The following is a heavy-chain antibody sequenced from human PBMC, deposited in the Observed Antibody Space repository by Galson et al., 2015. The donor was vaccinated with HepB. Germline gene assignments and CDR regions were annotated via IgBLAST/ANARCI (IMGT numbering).Heavy chain of an antibody. CDR2: ISESGGYT. Sequence: ALRLSCAASGFTFSSYAMTWVRQAPGKGLEWVSSISESGGYTDYADSVKGRFTISRDNSKNTLFLQMHSLRAEDTAVYYCAKHEGQHWGQGTLVTVSS. CDR3: AKHEGQH. J-gene: IGHJ1*01. CDR1: GFTFSSYA. V-gene: IGHV3-23*01.